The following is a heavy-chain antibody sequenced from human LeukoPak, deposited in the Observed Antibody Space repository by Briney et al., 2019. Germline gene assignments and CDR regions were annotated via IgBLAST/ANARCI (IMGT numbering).Heavy chain of an antibody. J-gene: IGHJ4*02. CDR2: ISSSGSTI. V-gene: IGHV3-11*04. D-gene: IGHD1-7*01. Sequence: GGSLRLSCAASGLTFSDYYMSWIRQALGKGLEWVSYISSSGSTIYYADSVKGRFTISRDNAKNSLYLQMNSLRAEDTAVYYCARDGITGTTGTFDYWGQGTLVTVSS. CDR1: GLTFSDYY. CDR3: ARDGITGTTGTFDY.